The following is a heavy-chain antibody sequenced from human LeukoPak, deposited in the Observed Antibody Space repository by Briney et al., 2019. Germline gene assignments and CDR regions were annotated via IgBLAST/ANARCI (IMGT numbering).Heavy chain of an antibody. CDR2: IYSGGST. J-gene: IGHJ4*02. D-gene: IGHD3-22*01. Sequence: GGSLRLSCAASGFTASSNYMSWVRQAPGKGLEWVSIIYSGGSTYYADSVKGRFSISKDNSKNTLYLQMNSLRAEDTAVYYCARNGGYHFDDWGQGTLVTVSS. V-gene: IGHV3-66*01. CDR3: ARNGGYHFDD. CDR1: GFTASSNY.